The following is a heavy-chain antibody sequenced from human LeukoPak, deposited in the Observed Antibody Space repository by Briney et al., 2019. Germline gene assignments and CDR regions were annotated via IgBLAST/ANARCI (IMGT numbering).Heavy chain of an antibody. Sequence: ASVKVSCKASGYTFTSYAMHWVRQAPGQRLECMGWINAGNGNTKYSQKFQGRVTITRDTSASTAYMELSSLRSEDTAVYYCAGASSSSWYEYYYYYYGMDVWGQGTTVTVSS. D-gene: IGHD6-13*01. V-gene: IGHV1-3*01. CDR2: INAGNGNT. CDR1: GYTFTSYA. J-gene: IGHJ6*02. CDR3: AGASSSSWYEYYYYYYGMDV.